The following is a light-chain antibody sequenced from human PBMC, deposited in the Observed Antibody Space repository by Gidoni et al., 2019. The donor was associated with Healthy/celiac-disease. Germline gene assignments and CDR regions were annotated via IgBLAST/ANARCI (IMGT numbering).Light chain of an antibody. Sequence: EIMMTQSPATLSVSPGERATLSCRASQRVSSNLSWYQQKPGQAPRLLIYGASTRATGFPARFSGSGSGTEFTLTISSLQSEDFAVYYCQQYNDWPTTFGGGTKVEI. J-gene: IGKJ4*01. CDR3: QQYNDWPTT. CDR2: GAS. CDR1: QRVSSN. V-gene: IGKV3-15*01.